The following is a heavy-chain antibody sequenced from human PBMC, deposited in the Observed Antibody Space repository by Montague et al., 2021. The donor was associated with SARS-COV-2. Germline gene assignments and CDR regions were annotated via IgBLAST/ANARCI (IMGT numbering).Heavy chain of an antibody. D-gene: IGHD7-27*01. J-gene: IGHJ5*02. CDR1: GDSIRSATYY. Sequence: SETLSLTCDVSGDSIRSATYYWAWLRQPPGRGLEWIGSIYYSGGTMYNPSLQSRLTMSVDTYKKQFSLRLSSVTAADTAVYFCAKGSHIYETRGLRTGWFDTWGQGTLVTVSS. CDR2: IYYSGGT. CDR3: AKGSHIYETRGLRTGWFDT. V-gene: IGHV4-39*07.